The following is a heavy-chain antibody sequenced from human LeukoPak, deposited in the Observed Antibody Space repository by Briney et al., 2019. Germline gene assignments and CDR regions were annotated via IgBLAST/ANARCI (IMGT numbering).Heavy chain of an antibody. D-gene: IGHD1-1*01. V-gene: IGHV3-23*01. CDR3: ARESRGTGGTTAFDC. CDR1: VFAFSNHE. J-gene: IGHJ4*02. CDR2: IGRSGDKT. Sequence: GSLRLSCTTSVFAFSNHEMTWVRQAPGKGLEWVSHIGRSGDKTYYADSVKGRFTISRDNSKNTVYLQMNSLRVEDTAVYYCARESRGTGGTTAFDCWGQGTLVTVSS.